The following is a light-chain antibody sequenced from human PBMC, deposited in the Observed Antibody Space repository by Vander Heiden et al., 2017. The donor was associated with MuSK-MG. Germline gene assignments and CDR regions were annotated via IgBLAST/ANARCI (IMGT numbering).Light chain of an antibody. CDR1: QRVSSNY. J-gene: IGKJ2*01. CDR3: QQGYTEHRLFT. V-gene: IGKV3-20*01. Sequence: ESVLTQSPGTLSLSPGETGTLSCRASQRVSSNYLAWYQQKPGQAPRLLIYGASRRAKGSKDRFSGSGDGTDVTLTISRRQPEDSAVYYCQQGYTEHRLFTFGQGTKMEIK. CDR2: GAS.